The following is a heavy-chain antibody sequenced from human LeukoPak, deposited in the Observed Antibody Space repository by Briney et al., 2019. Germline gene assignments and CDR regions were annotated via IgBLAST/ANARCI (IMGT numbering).Heavy chain of an antibody. CDR3: ARGFEYCSSTSCYVAPHFDY. CDR1: GYSFTSYW. J-gene: IGHJ4*02. Sequence: PGESLKISCKGSGYSFTSYWIGWVRQMPGKGLEWMGIIYPGDSDTRYSPSFQGQVTISADKSISTAYLQWSSLKASDTAMYYCARGFEYCSSTSCYVAPHFDYWGQGTLVTVSS. CDR2: IYPGDSDT. D-gene: IGHD2-2*01. V-gene: IGHV5-51*01.